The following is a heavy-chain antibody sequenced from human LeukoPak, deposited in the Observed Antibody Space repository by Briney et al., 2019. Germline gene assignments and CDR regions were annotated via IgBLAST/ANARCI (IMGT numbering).Heavy chain of an antibody. CDR2: ISAYNGNT. CDR3: ARGSRAASIAARPVDY. CDR1: GYTFTSYG. V-gene: IGHV1-18*01. J-gene: IGHJ4*02. Sequence: GASVKVSCKASGYTFTSYGISWVRQAPGQGLEWMGWISAYNGNTNYAQKLQGRVTMTTDTSTSTAYMELRSLRSDDTAVYYCARGSRAASIAARPVDYWGQGTLVTVSS. D-gene: IGHD6-6*01.